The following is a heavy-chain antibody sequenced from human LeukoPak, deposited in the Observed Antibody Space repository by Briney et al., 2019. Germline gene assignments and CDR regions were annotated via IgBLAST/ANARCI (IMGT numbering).Heavy chain of an antibody. D-gene: IGHD3-22*01. J-gene: IGHJ2*01. CDR2: IYHSGST. V-gene: IGHV4-4*02. CDR3: AREAWDSRGYPPPRSGWYFDL. Sequence: GSLRLSCAASGFTFSSYGMSWVRQAPGKGLEWIGEIYHSGSTNYNPSLKSRVTISVDKSKNQFSLKLSSVTAADTAVYYCAREAWDSRGYPPPRSGWYFDLWGRGTLVSVSS. CDR1: GFTFSSYGM.